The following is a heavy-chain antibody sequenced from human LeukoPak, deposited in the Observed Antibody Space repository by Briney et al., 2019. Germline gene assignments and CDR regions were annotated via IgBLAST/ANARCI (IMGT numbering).Heavy chain of an antibody. CDR1: GYTFTSYY. V-gene: IGHV1-46*03. CDR2: INPSRGST. J-gene: IGHJ4*02. Sequence: GASVKVCCKAAGYTFTSYYMHWVRQAPGQGYEWLGLINPSRGSTSYAQKFQGRVTMTRETSASEVYMELSSLRSEDTAVYYCASWEGRSIAAALGRGGPPFDYWGQGTLVTVSS. CDR3: ASWEGRSIAAALGRGGPPFDY. D-gene: IGHD6-13*01.